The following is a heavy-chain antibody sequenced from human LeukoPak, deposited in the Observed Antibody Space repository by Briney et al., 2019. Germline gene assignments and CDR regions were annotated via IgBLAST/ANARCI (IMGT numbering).Heavy chain of an antibody. CDR2: IRVNSGDT. D-gene: IGHD1-7*01. J-gene: IGHJ5*02. V-gene: IGHV1-18*01. CDR3: ARENNWNYRGGDWFDP. CDR1: GYTFTSYG. Sequence: ASVKVSCKASGYTFTSYGIGWVRQAPGQGLEWMAWIRVNSGDTKYAQKFQGRVTMTTDTSTSTAYMELRSLRSDDTAVYYCARENNWNYRGGDWFDPWGQGTLVTVSS.